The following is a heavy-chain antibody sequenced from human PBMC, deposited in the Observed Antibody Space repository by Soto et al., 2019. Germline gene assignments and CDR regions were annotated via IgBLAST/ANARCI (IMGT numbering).Heavy chain of an antibody. D-gene: IGHD3-9*01. J-gene: IGHJ4*02. CDR1: GGTFSSYA. V-gene: IGHV1-69*06. CDR3: ARAPDILTGYPLFDY. Sequence: ASVKVSCKASGGTFSSYAISWVRQAPGQGLEWMGGIIPIFGTANYAQKFQGRVTITADKSTSTAYMELSSLRSEDTAVYYCARAPDILTGYPLFDYWGQGTLVTVSS. CDR2: IIPIFGTA.